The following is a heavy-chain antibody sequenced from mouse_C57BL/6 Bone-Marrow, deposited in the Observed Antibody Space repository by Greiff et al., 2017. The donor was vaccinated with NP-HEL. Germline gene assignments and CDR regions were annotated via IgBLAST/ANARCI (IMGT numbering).Heavy chain of an antibody. CDR2: ILPGSGNT. V-gene: IGHV1-9*01. CDR1: GYTFTGNW. Sequence: QVQLQQSGAELMKPGASVKLSCKATGYTFTGNWIEWVKQRPGHGLEWIGEILPGSGNTYYNERFKGKATFTADTPSNTAYMQLSSLTTEDSAIYYCARDSYGSSYCDYWGQGTTLTVSS. CDR3: ARDSYGSSYCDY. J-gene: IGHJ2*01. D-gene: IGHD1-1*01.